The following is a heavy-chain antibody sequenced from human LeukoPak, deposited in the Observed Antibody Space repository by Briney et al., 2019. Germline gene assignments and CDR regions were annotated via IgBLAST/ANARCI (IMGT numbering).Heavy chain of an antibody. CDR1: GGTFSSYA. CDR3: ARDWPEYYDILTGLRRGAFDI. J-gene: IGHJ3*02. Sequence: WASVKVSCKASGGTFSSYAISWVRQAPGQGLEWMGGIIPIFGTANYAQKFQGRVTITADKSTSTAYMELSSLRSEDTAVYYCARDWPEYYDILTGLRRGAFDIWGQGTMVTVSS. CDR2: IIPIFGTA. D-gene: IGHD3-9*01. V-gene: IGHV1-69*06.